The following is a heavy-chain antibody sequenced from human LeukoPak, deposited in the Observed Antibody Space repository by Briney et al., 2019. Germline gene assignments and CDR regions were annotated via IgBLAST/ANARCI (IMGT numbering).Heavy chain of an antibody. J-gene: IGHJ4*02. CDR2: ISAYNGNT. CDR3: ARDRRDYYDSSGHTGFDY. CDR1: GYTFTSYG. D-gene: IGHD3-22*01. Sequence: GASVKVSCKASGYTFTSYGISWVRQAPGQGLEWMGWISAYNGNTNYAQKLQGRVTMTTDTSTSTAYMELRSLRSDDTAVYYCARDRRDYYDSSGHTGFDYWGQGTLVTVSS. V-gene: IGHV1-18*01.